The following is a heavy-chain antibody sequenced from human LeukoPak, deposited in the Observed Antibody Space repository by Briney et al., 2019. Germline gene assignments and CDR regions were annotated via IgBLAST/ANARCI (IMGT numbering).Heavy chain of an antibody. V-gene: IGHV3-48*02. Sequence: GGSLRLSCAASGFTFSDYSLTWVRQAPGKGLEWVSYISRSSSTISYADSVKGRFTISRDNAKSSLYLQMNSLRDEDSAVYYCARGTGIAGNWFDPWGQGTLVTVSS. D-gene: IGHD6-13*01. CDR3: ARGTGIAGNWFDP. J-gene: IGHJ5*02. CDR2: ISRSSSTI. CDR1: GFTFSDYS.